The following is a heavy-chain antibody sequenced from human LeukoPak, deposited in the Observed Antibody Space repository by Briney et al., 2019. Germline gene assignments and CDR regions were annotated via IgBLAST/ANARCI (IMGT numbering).Heavy chain of an antibody. CDR1: GGSISSGGYY. V-gene: IGHV4-31*03. Sequence: PSETLSLTCTVSGGSISSGGYYWSWIRQHPGKGLEWIGYIYYSGSTYYNPSLKSRVTISVDTSKNQFSLKLSSVTAADTAVYYCARDMAIAATGIGWFDPWGQGTLVTVSS. CDR3: ARDMAIAATGIGWFDP. D-gene: IGHD6-13*01. J-gene: IGHJ5*02. CDR2: IYYSGST.